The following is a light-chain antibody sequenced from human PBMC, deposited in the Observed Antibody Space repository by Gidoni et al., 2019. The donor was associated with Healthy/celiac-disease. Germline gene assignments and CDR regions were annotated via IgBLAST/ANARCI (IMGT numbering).Light chain of an antibody. CDR1: SSDVGGYNY. CDR2: EVS. J-gene: IGLJ1*01. Sequence: QSALTQPPSASGSPGQSVTLSCTGTSSDVGGYNYVSWYQQHPGKAPKLMIYEVSKRPPGVPDRFSGSKSGNTASLTVSGLQAEDEADYYCSSYAGSNNLGVFGTGTKVTVL. V-gene: IGLV2-8*01. CDR3: SSYAGSNNLGV.